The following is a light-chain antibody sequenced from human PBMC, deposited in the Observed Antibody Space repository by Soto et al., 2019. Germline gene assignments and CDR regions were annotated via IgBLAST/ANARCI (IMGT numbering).Light chain of an antibody. CDR2: DAS. Sequence: EIVLTQSPGTLSLSPVERATLSFRASQRITNRSLAWYQQKPGQAPRLLIYDASNRATGIPDRFTGSGSGTDFTLTISRLEPEDFAVYYCQQRGGSPPTWTFGQGTKVDIK. J-gene: IGKJ1*01. V-gene: IGKV3-20*01. CDR3: QQRGGSPPTWT. CDR1: QRITNRS.